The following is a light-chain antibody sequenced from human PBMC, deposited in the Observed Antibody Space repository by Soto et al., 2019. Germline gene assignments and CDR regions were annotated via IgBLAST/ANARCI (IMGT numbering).Light chain of an antibody. J-gene: IGKJ1*01. V-gene: IGKV1-5*03. CDR1: QSISRW. CDR2: EAS. CDR3: QKYYSYPWT. Sequence: DIQMTQSPPTLAASVGDRVTISCRASQSISRWVAWYQQKPGKAPKVVMYEASTLEGGVPTMFSGSGYGTESASTIREQQPGDLGTYCCQKYYSYPWTFGQGTKVEI.